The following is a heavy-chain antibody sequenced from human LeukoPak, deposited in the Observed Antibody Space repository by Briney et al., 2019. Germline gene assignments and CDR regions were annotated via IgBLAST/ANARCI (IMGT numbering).Heavy chain of an antibody. CDR3: ARRLGATQPYFDF. D-gene: IGHD1-26*01. CDR1: GYSFTTYW. V-gene: IGHV5-51*01. J-gene: IGHJ4*02. Sequence: GESLKISCKGSGYSFTTYWIGWVRQMPGKGLECMGIIHPGGSETRYSPSFQGQVAISADKSISTAYLQWSGLKASDTAMYYCARRLGATQPYFDFWGQGALVTVSS. CDR2: IHPGGSET.